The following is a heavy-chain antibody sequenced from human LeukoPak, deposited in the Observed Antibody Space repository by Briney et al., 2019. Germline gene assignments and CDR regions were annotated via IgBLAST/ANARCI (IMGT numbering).Heavy chain of an antibody. CDR3: AKGEYSSSWYFVHALVDY. CDR2: ISSSSSYI. V-gene: IGHV3-21*04. Sequence: GGSLRLSCAASGFTFSSYSMNWVRQAPGKGLEWVSSISSSSSYIYYADSVKGRFTISRDNAKNSLYLQMNSLRAEDTAVYYCAKGEYSSSWYFVHALVDYWGQGTLVTVSS. D-gene: IGHD6-13*01. CDR1: GFTFSSYS. J-gene: IGHJ4*02.